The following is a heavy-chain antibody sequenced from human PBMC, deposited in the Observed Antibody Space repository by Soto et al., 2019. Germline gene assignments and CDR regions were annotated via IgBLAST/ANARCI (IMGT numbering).Heavy chain of an antibody. J-gene: IGHJ4*02. Sequence: SETLSLTCTVSGGSVSSGSYYWSWIRQPPGKGLEWIGYIYYSGSTNYNPSLKSRVTISVDTSKNQFSLKLSSVTAADTAVYYCAREVATVTAFDYWGQGTLVTVSS. CDR2: IYYSGST. V-gene: IGHV4-61*01. D-gene: IGHD4-17*01. CDR3: AREVATVTAFDY. CDR1: GGSVSSGSYY.